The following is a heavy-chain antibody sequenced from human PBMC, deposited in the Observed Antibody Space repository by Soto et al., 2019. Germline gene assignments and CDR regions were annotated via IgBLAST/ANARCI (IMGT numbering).Heavy chain of an antibody. V-gene: IGHV1-18*01. CDR1: GYTVSSSG. Sequence: ASVKVSCKASGYTVSSSGIILVRQAPGQWLEGMGWISGYNCNTNYAQKFQGRVTMTTDTSTSTAYIELRSLRSDDPAVYYCAGLGFHERGAPLGPGAAQQRLESYGMDVWGQGTTVTVSS. D-gene: IGHD6-25*01. CDR3: AGLGFHERGAPLGPGAAQQRLESYGMDV. CDR2: ISGYNCNT. J-gene: IGHJ6*02.